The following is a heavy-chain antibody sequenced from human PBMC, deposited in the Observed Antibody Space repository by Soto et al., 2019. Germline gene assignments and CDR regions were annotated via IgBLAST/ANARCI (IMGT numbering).Heavy chain of an antibody. J-gene: IGHJ6*02. V-gene: IGHV3-21*01. Sequence: GSLRLSCAASGLTFSSYSMNWVRQAPGKRLEWVSSISSSSSYIYYADSVKGRFTISRDNAKNSLYLQMDSLRAEDTAVYYCARDWTGNYYYGMDVWGQGTTVTVSS. CDR3: ARDWTGNYYYGMDV. D-gene: IGHD3-3*01. CDR1: GLTFSSYS. CDR2: ISSSSSYI.